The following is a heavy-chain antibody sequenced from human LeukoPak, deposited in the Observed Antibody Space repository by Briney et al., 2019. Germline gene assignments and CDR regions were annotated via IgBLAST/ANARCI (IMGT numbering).Heavy chain of an antibody. CDR3: ARGSDETVTISGWFDP. D-gene: IGHD4-17*01. J-gene: IGHJ5*02. CDR2: IFGGGGT. CDR1: GFTVSSTY. V-gene: IGHV3-66*01. Sequence: PGGSLRLSCAASGFTVSSTYMNWVRQAPGKGLEWVSVIFGGGGTYYADSVKGRFIISRDNAKNTLYLQMNSLRAEDTAVYYCARGSDETVTISGWFDPWGQGTLVTVSS.